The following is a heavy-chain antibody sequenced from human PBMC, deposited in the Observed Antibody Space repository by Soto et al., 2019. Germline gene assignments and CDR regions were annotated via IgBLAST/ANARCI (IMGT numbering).Heavy chain of an antibody. CDR1: GFSLSTSEVG. D-gene: IGHD4-17*01. Sequence: QITLKESGPTLVKPTQTLTLTCTSSGFSLSTSEVGVGWIRQPPGKALEWLALIYWDDDKRYSPSLKSRLTITKDTSKNQVVLTMTNMDPVDTATYYCALENHGAASDIWGQGTMVTVSS. V-gene: IGHV2-5*02. CDR2: IYWDDDK. CDR3: ALENHGAASDI. J-gene: IGHJ3*02.